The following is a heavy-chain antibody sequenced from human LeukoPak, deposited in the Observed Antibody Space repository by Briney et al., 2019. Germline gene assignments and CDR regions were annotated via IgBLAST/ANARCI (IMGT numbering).Heavy chain of an antibody. CDR1: GFTFSSYA. Sequence: AGGSLRLSCAASGFTFSSYAMSWVRQAPGKGLEWVSAISGSGGSTYYADSVKGRFTISRDNSKNTLYLQMNSLRAEGTAVYYCATTRTTYCGGDCYTFDYWGQGTLVTVSS. J-gene: IGHJ4*02. D-gene: IGHD2-21*01. V-gene: IGHV3-23*01. CDR2: ISGSGGST. CDR3: ATTRTTYCGGDCYTFDY.